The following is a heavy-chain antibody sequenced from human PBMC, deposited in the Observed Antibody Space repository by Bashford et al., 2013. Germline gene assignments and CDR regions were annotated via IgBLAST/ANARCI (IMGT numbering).Heavy chain of an antibody. Sequence: ASVKVSCKASGYTFTSYGISWVRQAPGQGLEWMGWISAYNGNTNYAQKFQGRVTMTRNTSISTAYMELSSLRSEDTAVYYCASTRTETXSSSSIDIVGPKGTMVTVS. CDR2: ISAYNGNT. CDR3: ASTRTETXSSSSIDI. J-gene: IGHJ3*02. CDR1: GYTFTSYG. V-gene: IGHV1-18*01. D-gene: IGHD6-13*01.